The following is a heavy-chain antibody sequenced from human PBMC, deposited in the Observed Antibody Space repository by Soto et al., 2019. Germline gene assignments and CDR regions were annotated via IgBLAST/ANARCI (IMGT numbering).Heavy chain of an antibody. CDR2: ISYDGSNK. J-gene: IGHJ4*02. Sequence: SLRLSCAASGFTVSSYGMHWVRQAPGKGLEWVAVISYDGSNKYYADSVKGRFTISRDNSKDTLYLQMNSLRAEDTAVYYCGREGKYYDSSGPRFDYWGQGTLVTVSS. D-gene: IGHD3-22*01. CDR3: GREGKYYDSSGPRFDY. CDR1: GFTVSSYG. V-gene: IGHV3-30*03.